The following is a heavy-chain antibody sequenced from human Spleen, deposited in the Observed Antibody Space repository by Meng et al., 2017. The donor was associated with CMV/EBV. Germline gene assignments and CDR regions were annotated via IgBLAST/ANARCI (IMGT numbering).Heavy chain of an antibody. CDR3: AKDLGSGFYYFDY. D-gene: IGHD6-19*01. CDR1: GFTFSSYA. J-gene: IGHJ4*02. Sequence: GESLKISCAASGFTFSSYAMHWVRQAPGKGLEWVAVISYDGSNKYYADSVKGRFTISRDNSKNTLYLQMNSLRAEDTAVYYCAKDLGSGFYYFDYWGQGTLVTVSS. CDR2: ISYDGSNK. V-gene: IGHV3-30*04.